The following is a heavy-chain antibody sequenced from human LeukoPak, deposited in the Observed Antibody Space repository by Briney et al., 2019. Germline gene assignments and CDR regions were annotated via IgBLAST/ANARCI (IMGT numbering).Heavy chain of an antibody. CDR3: ARVRDDPYYYYGMDV. CDR2: IIPIFGTA. V-gene: IGHV1-69*05. Sequence: EASVKVSCKASGGTFSSYAISWVRQAPGQGLEWMGGIIPIFGTANYAQKFQGRVTITTDESTNTAYMELSSLGSEDTAVYYCARVRDDPYYYYGMDVWGQGTTVTVSS. CDR1: GGTFSSYA. J-gene: IGHJ6*02.